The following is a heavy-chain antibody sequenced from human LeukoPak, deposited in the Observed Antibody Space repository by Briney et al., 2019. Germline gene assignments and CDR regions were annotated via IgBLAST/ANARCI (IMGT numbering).Heavy chain of an antibody. V-gene: IGHV4-4*02. D-gene: IGHD6-13*01. CDR3: ARGYEGPGSTWYRLGAFDI. CDR2: IYHSGST. J-gene: IGHJ3*02. CDR1: GGSISSSNW. Sequence: SETLSLTCAVSGGSISSSNWWSWVRQPPGKGLEWIGEIYHSGSTNYNPSLKSRVTISVDTSKNQFSLKLSSVTAADTAVYFCARGYEGPGSTWYRLGAFDIWDQGTMVTVSS.